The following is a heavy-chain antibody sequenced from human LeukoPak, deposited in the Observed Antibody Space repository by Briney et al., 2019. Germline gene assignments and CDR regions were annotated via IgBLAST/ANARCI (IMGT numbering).Heavy chain of an antibody. CDR2: FDPEDGET. Sequence: GASVKVSCKVSGYTLTELSMHWVRQAPGKGLEWMGGFDPEDGETIYAQKFQGRVTMTEDTSTDTAYMELSSLRSEDTAVYYCATVTRDYYDSSGYSPRFDPWGQGTLVTVSS. CDR3: ATVTRDYYDSSGYSPRFDP. J-gene: IGHJ5*02. CDR1: GYTLTELS. D-gene: IGHD3-22*01. V-gene: IGHV1-24*01.